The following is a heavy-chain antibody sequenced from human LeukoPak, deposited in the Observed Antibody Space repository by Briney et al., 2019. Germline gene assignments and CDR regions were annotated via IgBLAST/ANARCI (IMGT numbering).Heavy chain of an antibody. Sequence: ASVNVSCKASGYTFTSYGISWVRQAPGQGLEWMGWISAYNGNTNYAQKLQGRVTMTTDTSTSTAYMELRSLRSDGTAVYYCARVQGYYYYYGMDVWGQGTTVTVSS. J-gene: IGHJ6*02. V-gene: IGHV1-18*01. CDR2: ISAYNGNT. CDR1: GYTFTSYG. CDR3: ARVQGYYYYYGMDV.